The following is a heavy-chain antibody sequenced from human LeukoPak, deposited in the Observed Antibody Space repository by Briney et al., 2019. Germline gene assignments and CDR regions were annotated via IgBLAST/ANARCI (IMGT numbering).Heavy chain of an antibody. CDR2: ISGAGGTT. Sequence: GGALRLSCAASGFTFSTFDMSWVRQAPGKGLQWVSTISGAGGTTLFADSVKGRFSISRDNSNNKVFLQMNSLRVEDTAVYYCAKASDFDSSGFPIDMFDFWREALLVSVAS. J-gene: IGHJ4*02. D-gene: IGHD3-22*01. V-gene: IGHV3-23*01. CDR3: AKASDFDSSGFPIDMFDF. CDR1: GFTFSTFD.